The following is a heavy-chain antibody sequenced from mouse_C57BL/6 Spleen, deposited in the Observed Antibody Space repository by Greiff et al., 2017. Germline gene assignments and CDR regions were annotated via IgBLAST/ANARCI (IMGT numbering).Heavy chain of an antibody. D-gene: IGHD1-1*02. CDR3: TRDGGNFFAY. V-gene: IGHV5-9-1*02. CDR2: ISSGGDYI. CDR1: GFTFSSYA. Sequence: EVKLVESGEGLVKPGGSLKLSCAASGFTFSSYAMSWVRQTPEKRLEWVAYISSGGDYIYYADTVKGRFTISRDNARNTLYLQMSSLKSEDTAMYYCTRDGGNFFAYWGQGTLVTVSA. J-gene: IGHJ3*01.